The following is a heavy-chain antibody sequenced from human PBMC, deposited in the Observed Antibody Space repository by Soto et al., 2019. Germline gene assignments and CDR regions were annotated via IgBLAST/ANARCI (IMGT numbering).Heavy chain of an antibody. V-gene: IGHV1-3*01. CDR3: ARGPDYYDSSGAGDAFDI. D-gene: IGHD3-22*01. J-gene: IGHJ3*02. CDR2: INVYNGNT. Sequence: RSSARHATRKGLEWMGWINVYNGNTKYAQKFQGRVTITRDTSASTAYMELSSLRSEDTAVYYCARGPDYYDSSGAGDAFDIWGQGTMVTVSS.